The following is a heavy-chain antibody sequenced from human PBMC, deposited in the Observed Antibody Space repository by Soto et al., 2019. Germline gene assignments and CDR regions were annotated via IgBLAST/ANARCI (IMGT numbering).Heavy chain of an antibody. J-gene: IGHJ6*02. Sequence: GGSLRLSCAASGFTFSYYYMSWIRQAPGKGLEWVSYISSSSSYTNYADSVKGRFTISRDNAKNSLYLQMNSLRAEDTAVYYCARDRRDYGDYYYYYGMDVWGQGTTVTVSS. CDR1: GFTFSYYY. D-gene: IGHD4-17*01. CDR2: ISSSSSYT. CDR3: ARDRRDYGDYYYYYGMDV. V-gene: IGHV3-11*06.